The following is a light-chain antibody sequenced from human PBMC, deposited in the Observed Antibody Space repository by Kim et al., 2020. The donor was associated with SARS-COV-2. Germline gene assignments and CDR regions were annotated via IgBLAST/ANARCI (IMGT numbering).Light chain of an antibody. V-gene: IGKV3-20*01. J-gene: IGKJ2*01. Sequence: WSPGEIATLSFRASQSVSSNYFAWYQQKPAQAPRLLIYGASSRATGIPDRFSGSGSGTDFTLTISRLEAEDFTVYYCQQYGSSPYTFGQGTKLEI. CDR1: QSVSSNY. CDR3: QQYGSSPYT. CDR2: GAS.